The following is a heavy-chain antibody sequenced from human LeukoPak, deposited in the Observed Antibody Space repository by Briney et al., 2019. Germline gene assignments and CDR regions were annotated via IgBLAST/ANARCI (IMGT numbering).Heavy chain of an antibody. Sequence: SETPSLTCTVSGASISSSPYYWDWIRQPPGKGLEWIGTIYYSGSTFYNPSLKSRVTISVDTSMHPFSLKLTSVTAADTAMYYCARHAIFMYYFDYWGQGTLVTVSS. J-gene: IGHJ4*02. CDR3: ARHAIFMYYFDY. D-gene: IGHD3-9*01. CDR2: IYYSGST. V-gene: IGHV4-39*01. CDR1: GASISSSPYY.